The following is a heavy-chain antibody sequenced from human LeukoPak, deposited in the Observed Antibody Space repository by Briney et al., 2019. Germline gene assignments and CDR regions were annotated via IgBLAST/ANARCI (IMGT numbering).Heavy chain of an antibody. CDR3: ARGRVEYCGGDCYWVDY. CDR2: INHSGST. J-gene: IGHJ4*02. D-gene: IGHD2-21*02. Sequence: PSETLSLTCAVYGGSFSGYYWSWIRQPPGKGLEGIGEINHSGSTNYNPSLKSRVTISVDTSKNQFSLKLSSVTAADTAVYYCARGRVEYCGGDCYWVDYWGQGTLVTVSS. V-gene: IGHV4-34*01. CDR1: GGSFSGYY.